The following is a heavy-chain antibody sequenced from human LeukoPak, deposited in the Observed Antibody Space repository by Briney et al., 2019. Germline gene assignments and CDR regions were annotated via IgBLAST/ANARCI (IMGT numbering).Heavy chain of an antibody. D-gene: IGHD2-15*01. J-gene: IGHJ6*03. CDR1: GFTFSSYS. CDR3: AKNGDRGAYCSGGSCYPYFYYYMDV. Sequence: GGSLRLSCAASGFTFSSYSMNWVRQAPGKGLEWVSYISSSSSTIYYADSVKGRFTISRDNSKNTLYLQMNSLRAEDTAVYYCAKNGDRGAYCSGGSCYPYFYYYMDVWGKGTTVTISS. CDR2: ISSSSSTI. V-gene: IGHV3-48*01.